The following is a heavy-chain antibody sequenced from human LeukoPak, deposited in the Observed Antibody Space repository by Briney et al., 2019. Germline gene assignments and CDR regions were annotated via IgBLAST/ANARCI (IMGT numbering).Heavy chain of an antibody. CDR3: ARTLVGATPPDY. D-gene: IGHD1-26*01. J-gene: IGHJ4*02. Sequence: GASVKVSCKASGYTFTSYDINWVRQATGQGLEWMGWISAYNGNTNYAQKLQGRVTMTTDTSTSTAYMELRSLRSDDTAVYYCARTLVGATPPDYWGQGTLVTVSS. V-gene: IGHV1-18*01. CDR1: GYTFTSYD. CDR2: ISAYNGNT.